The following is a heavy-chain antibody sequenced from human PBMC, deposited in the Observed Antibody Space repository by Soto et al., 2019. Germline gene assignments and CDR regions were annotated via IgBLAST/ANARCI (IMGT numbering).Heavy chain of an antibody. D-gene: IGHD5-12*01. Sequence: SETLSLTCTVSGGSISSYYWSWIRQPPGKGLEWIGYIYYSGSTNYNPSLKSRVTISVDTSKDQFSLKLSSVTAADTAVYYCARGRDGYNSGYFDYWGQGTLVTVSS. CDR1: GGSISSYY. CDR2: IYYSGST. CDR3: ARGRDGYNSGYFDY. J-gene: IGHJ4*02. V-gene: IGHV4-59*01.